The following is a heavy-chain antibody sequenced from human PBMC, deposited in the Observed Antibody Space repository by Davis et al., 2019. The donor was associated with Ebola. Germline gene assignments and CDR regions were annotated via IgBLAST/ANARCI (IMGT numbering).Heavy chain of an antibody. CDR1: GYTFTSYG. J-gene: IGHJ5*02. CDR3: ARGIMALAGSWWFDP. Sequence: AASVKVSCKASGYTFTSYGISWVRQAPGQGLEWMGWISAYNGNTNYAQKLQGRVTMTRDTSISTAYMELSRLRSDDTAVYYCARGIMALAGSWWFDPWGQGTLVTVSS. CDR2: ISAYNGNT. V-gene: IGHV1-18*04. D-gene: IGHD6-19*01.